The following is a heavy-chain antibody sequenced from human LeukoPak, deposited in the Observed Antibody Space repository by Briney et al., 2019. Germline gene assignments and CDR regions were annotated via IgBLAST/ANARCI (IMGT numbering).Heavy chain of an antibody. J-gene: IGHJ4*02. Sequence: GGSLRLSCAASGFTFSSYSMNWVRQAPGKGLEWVSSISSSSSYIYYADSVKGRFTISRDNAKNSLYLQMNGLRAEDTAVYYCARESPPYDYVWGSYRSGFDYWGQGTLVTVSS. CDR3: ARESPPYDYVWGSYRSGFDY. V-gene: IGHV3-21*01. CDR1: GFTFSSYS. D-gene: IGHD3-16*02. CDR2: ISSSSSYI.